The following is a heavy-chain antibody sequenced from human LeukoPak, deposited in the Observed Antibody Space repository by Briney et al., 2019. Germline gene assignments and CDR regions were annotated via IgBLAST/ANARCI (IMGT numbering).Heavy chain of an antibody. CDR2: MNPNSGNA. D-gene: IGHD3-3*01. J-gene: IGHJ3*02. CDR3: ARDHNFWSGYLGASSAFDI. Sequence: ASVKVSCKASGYTFTSYDINWVRQATGQGLEWMGWMNPNSGNADYAQKFQGRVTMTRDTSINTAYMELSNLRSEDTAVYYCARDHNFWSGYLGASSAFDIWGQGTMVTVSS. V-gene: IGHV1-8*01. CDR1: GYTFTSYD.